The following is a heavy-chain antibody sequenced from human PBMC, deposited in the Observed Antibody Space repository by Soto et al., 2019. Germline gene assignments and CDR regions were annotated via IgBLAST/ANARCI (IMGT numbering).Heavy chain of an antibody. D-gene: IGHD3-3*01. CDR3: ASVRRFYYYYGMDV. Sequence: SVKVSCKASGGTFSSYAISWVRQAPGQGLEWMGGIIPIFGTANYAQKFQGRVTITADKSTSTAYMELSSLRSEDTAVYYCASVRRFYYYYGMDVWGQGTAVTVSS. CDR1: GGTFSSYA. CDR2: IIPIFGTA. V-gene: IGHV1-69*06. J-gene: IGHJ6*02.